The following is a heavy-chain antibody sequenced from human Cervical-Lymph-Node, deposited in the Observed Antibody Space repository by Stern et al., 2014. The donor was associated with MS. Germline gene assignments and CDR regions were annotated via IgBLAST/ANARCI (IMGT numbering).Heavy chain of an antibody. V-gene: IGHV3-23*04. D-gene: IGHD4-17*01. J-gene: IGHJ2*01. CDR1: GFTFSNYG. Sequence: EVHLVESGGGFVKPGGSLRLSCAVSGFTFSNYGMSWVRRAPGKGLEWVSALSGIGGSTFYADSVKGRFTISRNNFQNTLYLQMSSLRADDTAVYYCAKVSDDYDAHWFFDLWGRGTLVTVSS. CDR2: LSGIGGST. CDR3: AKVSDDYDAHWFFDL.